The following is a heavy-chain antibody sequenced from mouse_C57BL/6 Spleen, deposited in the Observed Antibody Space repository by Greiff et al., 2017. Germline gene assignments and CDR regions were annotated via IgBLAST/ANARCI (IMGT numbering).Heavy chain of an antibody. V-gene: IGHV1-78*01. Sequence: VQLQQSDAELVKPGASVKISCKVSGYTFTDHTIHWMKQRPEQGLEWIGYIYPRAGSTKYNEKFKGKDTLTADKSSSTAYMQLNSLTSEDSAVYFCARSYYYGSKGYWYFDVWGTGTTVTVSS. CDR2: IYPRAGST. CDR3: ARSYYYGSKGYWYFDV. J-gene: IGHJ1*03. CDR1: GYTFTDHT. D-gene: IGHD1-1*01.